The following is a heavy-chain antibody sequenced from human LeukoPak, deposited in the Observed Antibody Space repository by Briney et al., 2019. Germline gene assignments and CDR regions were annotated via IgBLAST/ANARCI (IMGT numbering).Heavy chain of an antibody. J-gene: IGHJ3*02. Sequence: GGSLRLSCAASGFTFSSYSMNWVRQAPGKGLEWVSYISSSSSTIYYADSVKGRFTISRDNAKNSIYLEMNGLRAEDTAVYYCARDRGGYKPSDAFDTWGQGTMVTVSS. V-gene: IGHV3-48*04. CDR2: ISSSSSTI. D-gene: IGHD3-22*01. CDR3: ARDRGGYKPSDAFDT. CDR1: GFTFSSYS.